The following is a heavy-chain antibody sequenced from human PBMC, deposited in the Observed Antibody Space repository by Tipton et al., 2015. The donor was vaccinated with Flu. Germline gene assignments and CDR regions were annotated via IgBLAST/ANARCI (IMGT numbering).Heavy chain of an antibody. CDR1: GGTFSSYA. D-gene: IGHD1-7*01. V-gene: IGHV1-69*12. CDR3: ASPGITGTRSHYYYGMDV. J-gene: IGHJ6*02. Sequence: VQLVQSGAEVKKPGSSVKVSCKASGGTFSSYAIGWVRQAPGQGLEWMGGIIPIFGTANYAQKFQGRVTITADESTSTAYMELSSLRSEDTAVYYWASPGITGTRSHYYYGMDVWGQGTTVTVSS. CDR2: IIPIFGTA.